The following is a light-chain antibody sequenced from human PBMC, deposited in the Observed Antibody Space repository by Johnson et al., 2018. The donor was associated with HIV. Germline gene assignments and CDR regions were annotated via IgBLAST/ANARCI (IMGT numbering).Light chain of an antibody. V-gene: IGLV1-51*02. CDR3: GTWDSSLGDSHG. CDR2: ENN. J-gene: IGLJ1*01. CDR1: SFNIGNNY. Sequence: QAVLTQPPSVSAAPGQKVTISCSGSSFNIGNNYVSWYQQIPGTAPKLLIYENNKRPSGIPDRFSGSKSGTSATLGITGLQTGDEAEYYCGTWDSSLGDSHGIGTGTKVIVL.